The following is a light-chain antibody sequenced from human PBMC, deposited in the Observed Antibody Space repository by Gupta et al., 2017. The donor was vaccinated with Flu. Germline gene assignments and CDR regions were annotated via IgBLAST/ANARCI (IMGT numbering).Light chain of an antibody. CDR1: SSDVGGYNY. V-gene: IGLV2-11*01. CDR2: DVN. CDR3: CPLAGDSWV. Sequence: QSALTQPRSVSGSPGQSVTISCTGTSSDVGGYNYVSWYQQHPGKVPKLMIYDVNKRPSGVPDRFSGPKSGNTASLTISGLQADDEADYYCCPLAGDSWVFGGGTKLTVL. J-gene: IGLJ3*02.